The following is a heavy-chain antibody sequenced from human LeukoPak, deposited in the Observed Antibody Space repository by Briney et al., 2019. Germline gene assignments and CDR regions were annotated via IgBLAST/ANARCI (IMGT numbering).Heavy chain of an antibody. D-gene: IGHD3-10*01. CDR3: ARDGGYYYGSGNYGSDYYYYYYGMDV. Sequence: GGSLRLSCAASGFTFSSYSMNWVRQAPGKGLEWVSSISSSSSYIYYADSVKGRFTISRDNAKNSLYLQMNSLRAEDTAVYYCARDGGYYYGSGNYGSDYYYYYYGMDVWGQGTTVTVSS. CDR1: GFTFSSYS. CDR2: ISSSSSYI. V-gene: IGHV3-21*01. J-gene: IGHJ6*02.